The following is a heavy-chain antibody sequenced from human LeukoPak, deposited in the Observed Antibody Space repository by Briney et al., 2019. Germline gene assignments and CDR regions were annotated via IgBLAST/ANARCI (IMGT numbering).Heavy chain of an antibody. Sequence: SVTVSRKASVGTFSSYAFIWVRLAPRPGREWVGGVIANFSTGNYAQKFLDRVTITADQSTSTAYMELSSLRSEDTAVYYCARVVGLTGYSSSWYSGYYYYMDVWGKGTTVTVS. CDR3: ARVVGLTGYSSSWYSGYYYYMDV. D-gene: IGHD6-13*01. CDR2: VIANFSTG. CDR1: VGTFSSYA. J-gene: IGHJ6*03. V-gene: IGHV1-69*13.